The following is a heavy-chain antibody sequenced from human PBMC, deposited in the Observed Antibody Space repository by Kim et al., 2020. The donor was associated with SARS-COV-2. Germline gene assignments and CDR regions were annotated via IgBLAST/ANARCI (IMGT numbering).Heavy chain of an antibody. CDR3: ARALYYDILTCGNDY. J-gene: IGHJ4*01. Sequence: GGSLRLSCAASGFTFSSYGMHWVRQAPGKGLEWVSVISYDGSNKYYADSVKGRFTISRDNSKNTLYLQMNSLRAEDTAVYYCARALYYDILTCGNDYWG. CDR2: ISYDGSNK. D-gene: IGHD3-9*01. CDR1: GFTFSSYG. V-gene: IGHV3-33*05.